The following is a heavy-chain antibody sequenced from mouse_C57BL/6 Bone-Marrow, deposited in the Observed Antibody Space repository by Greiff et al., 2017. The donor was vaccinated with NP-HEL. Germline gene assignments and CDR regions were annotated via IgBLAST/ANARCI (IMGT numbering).Heavy chain of an antibody. Sequence: QVQLQQPGAELVRPGTSVKLSCKASGYTFTSYWMHWVKQRPGQGLEWIGVIDPSDSYTNYNQKFKGKATLTVDTSYSTAYMQLSSLTSEDSAVYYCARLPYYYGSSYWYFDVWGTGTTVTVSS. D-gene: IGHD1-1*01. CDR1: GYTFTSYW. J-gene: IGHJ1*03. CDR2: IDPSDSYT. CDR3: ARLPYYYGSSYWYFDV. V-gene: IGHV1-59*01.